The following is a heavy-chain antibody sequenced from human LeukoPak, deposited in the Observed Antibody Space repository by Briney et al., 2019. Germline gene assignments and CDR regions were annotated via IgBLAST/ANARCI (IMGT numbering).Heavy chain of an antibody. Sequence: SETPSLTCTVSGGSISNYYWSWIRQPPGKELEWIGYIYYSGSTNYNPSLTGRVTISVDTSKNQSSLNLSSVTAADTAVYYCARPSRTGSGWDAFDIWGQGRLVTVSS. D-gene: IGHD3-22*01. CDR2: IYYSGST. V-gene: IGHV4-59*08. CDR1: GGSISNYY. CDR3: ARPSRTGSGWDAFDI. J-gene: IGHJ3*02.